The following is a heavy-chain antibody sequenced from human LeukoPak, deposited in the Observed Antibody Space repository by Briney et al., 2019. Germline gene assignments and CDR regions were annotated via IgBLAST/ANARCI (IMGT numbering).Heavy chain of an antibody. CDR3: ARAYYDFWSGPRRFDP. Sequence: KPGASVKVSCKASGYTFTSYGISWVRQAPGQGLEWMGWISTYNGNTNYAQNLQGRVTMTTDTSTSTAYMELRSLRSDDTAVYYCARAYYDFWSGPRRFDPWGQGTLVTVSS. J-gene: IGHJ5*02. CDR2: ISTYNGNT. V-gene: IGHV1-18*01. D-gene: IGHD3-3*01. CDR1: GYTFTSYG.